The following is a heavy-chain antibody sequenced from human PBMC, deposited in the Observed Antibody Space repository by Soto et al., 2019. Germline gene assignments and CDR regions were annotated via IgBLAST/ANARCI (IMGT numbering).Heavy chain of an antibody. V-gene: IGHV3-7*03. CDR1: GFTFSNHW. CDR2: IKEDGSDK. D-gene: IGHD6-19*01. CDR3: ARPLGWRDAFDI. J-gene: IGHJ3*02. Sequence: EVQLVESGGGLVQPGGSLRLSCAGSGFTFSNHWMTWVRQTPGKGLEWVANIKEDGSDKHYVDSVKGRFTISRDNAKNSVYLQMKSLRAEDTAMYYCARPLGWRDAFDIWGQGTTVTVSS.